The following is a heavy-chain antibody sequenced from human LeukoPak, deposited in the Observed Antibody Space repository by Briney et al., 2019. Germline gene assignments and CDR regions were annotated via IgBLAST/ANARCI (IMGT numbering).Heavy chain of an antibody. CDR3: AKDQAIAAAGPADY. CDR2: ISGSGGST. D-gene: IGHD6-13*01. CDR1: GFTFSSYA. J-gene: IGHJ4*02. Sequence: PGGSLRLSCAASGFTFSSYAMSWVRQAPGKGLEWVSAISGSGGSTYYADSVKGRFTISRGNSKNTLYLQMNSLRAEDTAVYYCAKDQAIAAAGPADYWGQGTLVTVSS. V-gene: IGHV3-23*01.